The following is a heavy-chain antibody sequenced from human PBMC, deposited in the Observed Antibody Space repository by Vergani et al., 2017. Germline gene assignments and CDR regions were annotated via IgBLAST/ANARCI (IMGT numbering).Heavy chain of an antibody. J-gene: IGHJ3*02. V-gene: IGHV4-59*01. CDR2: IYYSGST. CDR3: ATNRGEDAFDI. Sequence: QVQLQESGPGLVKPSGNLSLTCPVSGGSISSYYWSWIRQPPGKGLEWIGYIYYSGSTNYNPSLKSRVTLLVDTSKNQFSLKLSSVTAADTAVDYRATNRGEDAFDIWGQGTMVTVSS. CDR1: GGSISSYY. D-gene: IGHD2-8*01.